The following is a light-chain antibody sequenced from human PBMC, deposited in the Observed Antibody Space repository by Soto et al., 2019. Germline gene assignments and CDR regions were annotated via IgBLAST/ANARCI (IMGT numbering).Light chain of an antibody. Sequence: EIVLTQSPGTLSLSPGERATLSCRASQIISSTSLAWYQQKPGQPPRLLISGASRRATGIPDRFSGSGSGTDFTLTISRLEPEDFAVYYCQQYGSSPYTFGQGTKLDIK. J-gene: IGKJ2*01. CDR2: GAS. CDR3: QQYGSSPYT. CDR1: QIISSTS. V-gene: IGKV3-20*01.